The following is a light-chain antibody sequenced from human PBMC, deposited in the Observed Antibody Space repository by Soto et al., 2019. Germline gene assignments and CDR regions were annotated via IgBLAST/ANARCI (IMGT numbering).Light chain of an antibody. CDR3: QQYGSSPLST. V-gene: IGKV3-20*01. J-gene: IGKJ5*01. CDR2: GAS. CDR1: QSVSSSY. Sequence: EIVLTQSPGTLSLSPGARATLSCRASQSVSSSYFAWYQQKPGQGPRLLIYGASSRATGIPDRFSGSGSGTDFTLTISSLEPEDFAVYYCQQYGSSPLSTFGQGTRLEIK.